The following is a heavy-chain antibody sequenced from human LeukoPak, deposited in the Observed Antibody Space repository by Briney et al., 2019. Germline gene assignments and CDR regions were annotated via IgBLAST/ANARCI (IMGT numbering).Heavy chain of an antibody. D-gene: IGHD6-13*01. CDR2: IYSGGST. CDR3: ARVRVGGIAAAGPQYYFDY. V-gene: IGHV3-53*04. CDR1: GFTVSNNY. J-gene: IGHJ4*02. Sequence: PGGSLRLSCAASGFTVSNNYMSWVRQAPGKGLEWVSVIYSGGSTYYADSVKGRFTISRHNSKNTLYLQMNSLRAEDTAVYYCARVRVGGIAAAGPQYYFDYWGQGTLVTVSS.